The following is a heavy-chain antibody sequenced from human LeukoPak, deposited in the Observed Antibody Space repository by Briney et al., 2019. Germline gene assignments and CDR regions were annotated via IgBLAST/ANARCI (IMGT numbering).Heavy chain of an antibody. CDR1: GFTFSDYY. CDR3: AKHEIRAGTRNKAFDI. J-gene: IGHJ3*02. V-gene: IGHV3-11*04. Sequence: PGGSLRLSCAASGFTFSDYYMSWIRQAPGKGLEWVSYISSSGSTIYYADSVKGRFTISRDNAKNSLYLQMNSLRAEDTAVYYCAKHEIRAGTRNKAFDIWGQGTMVTVSS. CDR2: ISSSGSTI.